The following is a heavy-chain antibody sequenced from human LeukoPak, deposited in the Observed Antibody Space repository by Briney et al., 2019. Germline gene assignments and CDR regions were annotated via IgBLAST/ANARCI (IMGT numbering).Heavy chain of an antibody. CDR1: GYSFTNYW. J-gene: IGHJ4*02. CDR2: IYPGDSDT. D-gene: IGHD3-22*01. Sequence: GESLKISCKGSGYSFTNYWIGWVRQMPGKGLEWMESIYPGDSDTRYSPSFQGQVTISADKSISTAYLQWSSLKASDTAIYYCARQDYYDSSGYYPDYWGQGTLVTVSS. V-gene: IGHV5-51*01. CDR3: ARQDYYDSSGYYPDY.